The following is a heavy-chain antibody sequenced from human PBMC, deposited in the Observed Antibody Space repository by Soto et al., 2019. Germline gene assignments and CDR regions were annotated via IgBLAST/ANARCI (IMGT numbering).Heavy chain of an antibody. CDR3: AADREYDFWSGYYYYGMDV. V-gene: IGHV1-58*01. CDR1: GFTFTSSA. Sequence: SVKVSCKASGFTFTSSAVQWVRQARGQRLEWIGWIVVGSGNTNYAQKFQERATITRDMSTSTAYMELSSLRSEDTAVYYCAADREYDFWSGYYYYGMDVWGQGTTVTVSS. D-gene: IGHD3-3*01. CDR2: IVVGSGNT. J-gene: IGHJ6*02.